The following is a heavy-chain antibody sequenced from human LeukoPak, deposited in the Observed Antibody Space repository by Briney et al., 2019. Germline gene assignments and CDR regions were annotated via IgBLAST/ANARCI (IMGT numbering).Heavy chain of an antibody. V-gene: IGHV3-48*01. J-gene: IGHJ5*02. CDR2: ISSSSSTI. D-gene: IGHD1-26*01. Sequence: GGSLRLSCAASGFTFSSYSMNWVRQAPGKGLEWVSYISSSSSTIYYADSVKGRFTISRDNAKNSLYLQMNSLRAEDTAVYYCAREIVGTHKSRFDPWGQGTLVTVSS. CDR3: AREIVGTHKSRFDP. CDR1: GFTFSSYS.